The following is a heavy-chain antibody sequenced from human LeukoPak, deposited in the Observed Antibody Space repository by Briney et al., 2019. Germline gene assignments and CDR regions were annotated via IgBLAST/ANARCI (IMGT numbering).Heavy chain of an antibody. D-gene: IGHD3-10*01. V-gene: IGHV3-21*01. Sequence: GGSLRLSCAASGFTLSSYSMNWVRQAPGKGLEWVSSISSSSSYIYYADSVKGRFTISRDNAKNSLYLQMNSLRAEDTAVYYCARRLGRGWFDPWGQGTLVTVSS. CDR2: ISSSSSYI. J-gene: IGHJ5*02. CDR3: ARRLGRGWFDP. CDR1: GFTLSSYS.